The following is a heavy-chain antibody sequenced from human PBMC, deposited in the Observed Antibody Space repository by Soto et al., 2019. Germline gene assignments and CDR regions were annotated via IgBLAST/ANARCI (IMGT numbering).Heavy chain of an antibody. CDR2: INAGNGNT. V-gene: IGHV1-3*01. J-gene: IGHJ6*03. CDR3: ARGVVVVPAALLMYYYYYMDV. D-gene: IGHD2-2*01. CDR1: GYTFTSYA. Sequence: ASVKVSCKASGYTFTSYAMHWVRQAPGQRLEWMGWINAGNGNTKYSQKFQGRVTITRDTSASTAYMELSSLRSEDTAVYYCARGVVVVPAALLMYYYYYMDVWGKGTTVTVS.